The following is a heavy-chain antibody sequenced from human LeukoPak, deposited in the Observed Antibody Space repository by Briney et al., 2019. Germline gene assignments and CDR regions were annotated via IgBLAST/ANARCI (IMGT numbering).Heavy chain of an antibody. V-gene: IGHV3-74*03. CDR1: GFTFRSYW. CDR3: ARVNGGYESIGMDY. CDR2: IHGDGGRT. J-gene: IGHJ4*02. D-gene: IGHD5-12*01. Sequence: GGSLRLSCTASGFTFRSYWMNWVRQVPGKGLEWVSRIHGDGGRTMYADSVKGRFTISRDNTKNTLYLQMNSLRAEDTAVYYCARVNGGYESIGMDYWGQGTLVTVSS.